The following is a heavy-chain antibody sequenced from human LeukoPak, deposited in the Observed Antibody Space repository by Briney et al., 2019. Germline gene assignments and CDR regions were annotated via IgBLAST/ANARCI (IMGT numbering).Heavy chain of an antibody. J-gene: IGHJ4*02. Sequence: GGSLRLSCAASGFTFSDYYMTWIRQAPGKGLEWVSYISSSGTTIYYANSMKGRFTISRDNTKNSLYLQMNSLRAEDTAVYYCARGRHYYGSGSYYREIDYWGQGTLVTVSS. CDR2: ISSSGTTI. D-gene: IGHD3-10*01. CDR3: ARGRHYYGSGSYYREIDY. V-gene: IGHV3-11*04. CDR1: GFTFSDYY.